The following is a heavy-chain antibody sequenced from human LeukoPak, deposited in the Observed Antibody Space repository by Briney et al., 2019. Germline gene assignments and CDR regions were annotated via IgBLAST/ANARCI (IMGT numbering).Heavy chain of an antibody. D-gene: IGHD7-27*01. J-gene: IGHJ4*02. CDR1: GGSIGTYY. CDR2: IFTTGGP. CDR3: VRDGPSWGLL. Sequence: PSETLSLTCTVSGGSIGTYYWSWIRQPAGKGLEWLGRIFTTGGPNYNPSLKSRVTVSLDTSKNQFSLKLSSVTAADTAVYYCVRDGPSWGLLWGQGTLVTVSS. V-gene: IGHV4-4*07.